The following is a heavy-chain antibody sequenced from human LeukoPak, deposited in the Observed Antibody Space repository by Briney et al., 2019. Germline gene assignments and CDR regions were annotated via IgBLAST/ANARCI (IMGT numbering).Heavy chain of an antibody. CDR2: INTAGSST. V-gene: IGHV3-74*01. Sequence: GGSLRLSCAASGFPFSNYWTHWVRQAPGKGLMWVSRINTAGSSTTYADSVKGRFTISRDNAKDTLYLQMNSLRAEDTAVYYCARDVAGDWFDPWGQGTLVTVSS. CDR1: GFPFSNYW. J-gene: IGHJ5*02. D-gene: IGHD3-16*01. CDR3: ARDVAGDWFDP.